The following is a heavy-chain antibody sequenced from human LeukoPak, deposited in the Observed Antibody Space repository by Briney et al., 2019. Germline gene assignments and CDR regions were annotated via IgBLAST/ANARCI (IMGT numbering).Heavy chain of an antibody. D-gene: IGHD2-2*01. Sequence: ASVNVSCKASGYTFTSYGISWVRQAPGQGLEWMGWISAYNGNTNYAQKLQGRVTMTTDTSTSTAYMELRSLRSDDTAVYYCARDPLVVPAAMLNKADYYMDVWGKGTTVTVSS. V-gene: IGHV1-18*01. CDR2: ISAYNGNT. J-gene: IGHJ6*03. CDR1: GYTFTSYG. CDR3: ARDPLVVPAAMLNKADYYMDV.